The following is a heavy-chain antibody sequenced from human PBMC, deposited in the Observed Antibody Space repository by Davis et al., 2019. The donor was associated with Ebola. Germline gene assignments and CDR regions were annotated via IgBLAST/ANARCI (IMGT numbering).Heavy chain of an antibody. Sequence: PSETLSLTCTVSGGSISSYYWSWIRQPPGKGLEWIGYIYYSGSTNYNPSLKSRVTISVDTSKNQFSLKLSSVTAADTAVYYCARRRETYGDYDYWGQGTLVTVSS. CDR1: GGSISSYY. J-gene: IGHJ4*02. CDR3: ARRRETYGDYDY. D-gene: IGHD4-17*01. CDR2: IYYSGST. V-gene: IGHV4-59*08.